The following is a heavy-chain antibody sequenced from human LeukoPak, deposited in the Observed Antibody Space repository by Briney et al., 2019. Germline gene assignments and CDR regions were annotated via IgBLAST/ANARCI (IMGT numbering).Heavy chain of an antibody. D-gene: IGHD4-11*01. CDR3: ARHRLQFPLYYFGY. CDR1: GGSISSYY. CDR2: IYYSGST. V-gene: IGHV4-59*08. J-gene: IGHJ4*02. Sequence: SETLSLTCTVSGGSISSYYWSWIRQPPGKGLEWIGYIYYSGSTNYNPSLKSRVTISVDTSKNQFSLKLSSVTAADTAVYYCARHRLQFPLYYFGYWGQGTLVTVSS.